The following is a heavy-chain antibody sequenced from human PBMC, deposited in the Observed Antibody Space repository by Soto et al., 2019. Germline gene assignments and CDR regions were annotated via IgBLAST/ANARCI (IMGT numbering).Heavy chain of an antibody. D-gene: IGHD3-22*01. J-gene: IGHJ4*02. CDR1: GFTFSSYA. CDR3: ARGHRSGFSSDY. Sequence: QVQLVESGGGVVQPGRSLRLSCAASGFTFSSYAMHWVRQAPGKGLEWVAVISYDGSNKYYADSVQGRFTNSRDNSKTTLYLQMNSLRAEDTAVYYCARGHRSGFSSDYCGQGTLVTVSS. CDR2: ISYDGSNK. V-gene: IGHV3-30-3*01.